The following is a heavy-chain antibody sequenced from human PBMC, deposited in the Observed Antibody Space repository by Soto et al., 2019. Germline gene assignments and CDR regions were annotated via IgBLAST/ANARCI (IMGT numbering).Heavy chain of an antibody. CDR2: TSYRSKWYN. CDR3: ASSDRGGFGFDY. J-gene: IGHJ4*02. CDR1: GDSVSINSAA. D-gene: IGHD3-22*01. Sequence: SQTLSLTCDISGDSVSINSAAWNWIRQSPSRGLEWLGRTSYRSKWYNDYAVSVKSRITINPDTSKNQFSLQLNSVTPEDTALYYCASSDRGGFGFDYWGQGTLVTVSS. V-gene: IGHV6-1*01.